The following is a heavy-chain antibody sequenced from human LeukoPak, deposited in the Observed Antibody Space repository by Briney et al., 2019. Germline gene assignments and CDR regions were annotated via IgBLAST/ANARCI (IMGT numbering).Heavy chain of an antibody. J-gene: IGHJ3*02. Sequence: SETLSLTCTVSGGSISSSSYCWGWIRQPPGKGLGWIGSVYYSGSAYYNPSLRGRVTISVDTSKNQFSLRLTSVTAADTAVYYCARHTYSSGWDAFDIWGQGTMVTVSS. CDR3: ARHTYSSGWDAFDI. CDR2: VYYSGSA. CDR1: GGSISSSSYC. V-gene: IGHV4-39*01. D-gene: IGHD6-19*01.